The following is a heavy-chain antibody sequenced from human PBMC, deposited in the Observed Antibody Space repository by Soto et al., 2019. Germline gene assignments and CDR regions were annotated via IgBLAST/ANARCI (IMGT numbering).Heavy chain of an antibody. CDR1: GGTFSSYA. CDR2: IIPIFGTA. CDR3: ATAKVRISFGVVIEDEYYTGMDV. V-gene: IGHV1-69*13. J-gene: IGHJ6*02. Sequence: PVKVSCRASGGTFSSYAISWVRQAPGEGLEWMGGIIPIFGTANYAQKFQGRVTITADESTSTADMELSSLGSEDTAVYYSATAKVRISFGVVIEDEYYTGMDVSSLADAVTVYS. D-gene: IGHD3-3*01.